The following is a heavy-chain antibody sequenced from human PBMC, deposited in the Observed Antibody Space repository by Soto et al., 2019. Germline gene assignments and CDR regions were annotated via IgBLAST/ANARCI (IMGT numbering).Heavy chain of an antibody. CDR3: GKGGSVYYDIFDY. Sequence: EVQLLQSGGGLVQPGGSLRLSCAASGFTFSSYSIYWVRQAPGKGLEWVSGISGSGSGTYYADSVKGRFTISRDNSKNTLYWQMKSLRAEATAVYYCGKGGSVYYDIFDYWAQGPLSPSPQ. D-gene: IGHD3-9*01. CDR2: ISGSGSGT. CDR1: GFTFSSYS. J-gene: IGHJ4*02. V-gene: IGHV3-23*01.